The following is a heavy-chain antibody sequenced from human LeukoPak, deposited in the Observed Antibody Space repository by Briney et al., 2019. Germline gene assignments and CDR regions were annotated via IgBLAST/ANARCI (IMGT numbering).Heavy chain of an antibody. Sequence: PSETLSLTCAVYGGSLSGYYWSWIRQPPGKGLEWIGEINHSGSTNYNPSLKSRVTISVDTSKNQFSLKLSSVTAADTAVYYCARVLLWFGELYGVGFDPWGQGTLVTVSS. J-gene: IGHJ5*02. CDR2: INHSGST. CDR1: GGSLSGYY. V-gene: IGHV4-34*01. CDR3: ARVLLWFGELYGVGFDP. D-gene: IGHD3-10*01.